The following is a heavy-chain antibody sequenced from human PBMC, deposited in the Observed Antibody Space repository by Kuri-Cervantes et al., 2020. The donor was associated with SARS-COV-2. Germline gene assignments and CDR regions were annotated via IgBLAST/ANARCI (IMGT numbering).Heavy chain of an antibody. V-gene: IGHV4-59*11. CDR2: IYYSGST. D-gene: IGHD4/OR15-4a*01. CDR1: GGSISSHY. CDR3: ARDPNANHNNWFDP. Sequence: GSLRLSCTVSGGSISSHYWSWIRQPPGKGLEWIGYIYYSGSTNYNPSLKSRVTISVDTSKYQFSLKLSSVTAADTAVYYCARDPNANHNNWFDPWGQGTLVTVSS. J-gene: IGHJ5*02.